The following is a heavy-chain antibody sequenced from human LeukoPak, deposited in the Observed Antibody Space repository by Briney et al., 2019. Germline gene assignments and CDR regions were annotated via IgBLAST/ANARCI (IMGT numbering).Heavy chain of an antibody. Sequence: GASVKVSCKASGYTFTSYAMHWVRQAPGQGLEWMGGIMSIFGGADYAQKFQGRLTITADESTSTAYMELSSLRSEDTAIYYCAKVEIVAAPSWFDPWGQGTLVTVSS. CDR1: GYTFTSYA. CDR2: IMSIFGGA. V-gene: IGHV1-69*13. CDR3: AKVEIVAAPSWFDP. D-gene: IGHD6-13*01. J-gene: IGHJ5*02.